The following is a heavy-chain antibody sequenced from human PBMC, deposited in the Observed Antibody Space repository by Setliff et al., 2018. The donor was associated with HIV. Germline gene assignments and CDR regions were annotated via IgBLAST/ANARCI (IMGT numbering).Heavy chain of an antibody. J-gene: IGHJ4*02. V-gene: IGHV4-59*01. CDR2: IYYSGST. Sequence: KPSETLSLTCTVSGDSISSYYWSWIRQPPGKGLEWIGYIYYSGSTNYNPSLKSRVTISVDTSKNQLSLKLSSVTAADTAVYYCARQVGNKVLFDSWGQGTLVTV. D-gene: IGHD7-27*01. CDR3: ARQVGNKVLFDS. CDR1: GDSISSYY.